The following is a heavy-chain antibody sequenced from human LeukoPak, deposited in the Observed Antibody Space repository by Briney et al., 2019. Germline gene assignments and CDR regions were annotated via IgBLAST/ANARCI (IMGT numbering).Heavy chain of an antibody. CDR1: GFTVSNSY. V-gene: IGHV3-53*01. D-gene: IGHD6-19*01. CDR3: ARDSNGPAF. CDR2: IYSDGGT. J-gene: IGHJ4*02. Sequence: PGGSLRLSCVASGFTVSNSYMSWVRQAPGKGLEWVSVIYSDGGTFYLDSVKGRFTISRDYSKSTLYLQMNSLRADDTAVYYCARDSNGPAFWGQGTLVTVSS.